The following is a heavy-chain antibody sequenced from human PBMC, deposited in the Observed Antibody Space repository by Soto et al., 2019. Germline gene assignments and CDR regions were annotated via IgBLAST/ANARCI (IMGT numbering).Heavy chain of an antibody. Sequence: PGWSLRLSCSASVFTFSDYYMSWIRQAPGKGLEWVSYISSSGSTIYYADSVKGRFTISRDNAKNSLYLQMNSLRAEDTAVYYCARDHSYDFWSGYNWFDPWGQGTLVTVSS. J-gene: IGHJ5*02. CDR3: ARDHSYDFWSGYNWFDP. CDR1: VFTFSDYY. V-gene: IGHV3-11*01. CDR2: ISSSGSTI. D-gene: IGHD3-3*01.